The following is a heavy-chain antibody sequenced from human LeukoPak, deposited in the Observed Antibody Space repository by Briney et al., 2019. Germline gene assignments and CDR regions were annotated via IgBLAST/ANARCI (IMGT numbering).Heavy chain of an antibody. D-gene: IGHD2-2*01. CDR3: ARQRTVIPAAPSDY. Sequence: GESLKISCQGSGYNFTNYWILWVRQMPGKGLEWLGIIYRDESDSRYGPSFRGQVTMSADQSVTTAYLYWRSLKASDSAIYYCARQRTVIPAAPSDYWGQGTLVTVAS. V-gene: IGHV5-51*01. J-gene: IGHJ4*02. CDR1: GYNFTNYW. CDR2: IYRDESDS.